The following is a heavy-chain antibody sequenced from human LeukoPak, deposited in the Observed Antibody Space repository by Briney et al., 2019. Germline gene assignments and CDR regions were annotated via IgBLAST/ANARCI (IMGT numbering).Heavy chain of an antibody. CDR1: GGSISSGGYY. CDR3: ARVRGYSSIRWYFDL. Sequence: SETLSLTCTVSGGSISSGGYYWSWIRQPPGEGLEWIGYIYYSGSTYYNPSLKSRVTISVDTSKNQFSLKLSSVTAADTAVYYCARVRGYSSIRWYFDLWGRGTLVTVSS. J-gene: IGHJ2*01. CDR2: IYYSGST. D-gene: IGHD6-13*01. V-gene: IGHV4-30-4*08.